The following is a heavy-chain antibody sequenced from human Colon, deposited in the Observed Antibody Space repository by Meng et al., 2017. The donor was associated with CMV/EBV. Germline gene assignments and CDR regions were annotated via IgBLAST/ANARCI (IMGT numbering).Heavy chain of an antibody. CDR3: ARAPYNWNDEGWFDP. CDR2: INPNSGGT. D-gene: IGHD1-20*01. CDR1: GYTFTGYY. V-gene: IGHV1-2*02. Sequence: QVQLVQSGAEVKKPGASVKVSCKASGYTFTGYYMHWVRQAPGQGLEWMGWINPNSGGTNYAQKFQGSVTMTRDTSISTAYMELSRLRSDDTAVYYCARAPYNWNDEGWFDPWGQGTLVTVSS. J-gene: IGHJ5*02.